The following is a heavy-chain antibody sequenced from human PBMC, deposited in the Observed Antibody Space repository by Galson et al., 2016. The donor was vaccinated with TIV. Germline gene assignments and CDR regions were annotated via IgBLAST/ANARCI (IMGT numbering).Heavy chain of an antibody. CDR2: IYHSGST. CDR1: GGSISSNGIF. CDR3: VGQLWLRSYFDN. J-gene: IGHJ4*02. V-gene: IGHV4-30-4*01. D-gene: IGHD5-18*01. Sequence: TLSLTCTVSGGSISSNGIFWSWIRQHPGKGLEWIGYIYHSGSTHYNPSLKSRVTISVDSSKNEFSLRLSSVTAADTAVYYCVGQLWLRSYFDNWGQGTLVTVSS.